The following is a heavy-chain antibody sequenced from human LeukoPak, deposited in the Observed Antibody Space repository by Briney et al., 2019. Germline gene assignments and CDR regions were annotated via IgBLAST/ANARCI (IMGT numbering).Heavy chain of an antibody. Sequence: SETLSLTCTVSGGSISSQYWNWIRLPPGKGLEWIAHVYHTGSTSYNPSLKSRVTISLDASTNQFSLKLNSVTAADTAVYYCAGEGISGTGSFDFWGRGTLVTVSS. D-gene: IGHD1-20*01. CDR3: AGEGISGTGSFDF. J-gene: IGHJ4*02. V-gene: IGHV4-59*08. CDR1: GGSISSQY. CDR2: VYHTGST.